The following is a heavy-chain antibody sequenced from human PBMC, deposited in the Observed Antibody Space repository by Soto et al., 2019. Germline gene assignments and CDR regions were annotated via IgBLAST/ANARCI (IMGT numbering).Heavy chain of an antibody. CDR2: IRSKANSYAT. D-gene: IGHD6-6*01. V-gene: IGHV3-73*02. CDR3: TRRRGYSSSSEYYYYYGMDV. Sequence: EVQLVESGGGLVQPGGSLKLSCAASGFTFSGSAMHWVRQASGKGLEWVGRIRSKANSYATAYAASVKGRFTISRDDSKNTAYLQMNGLKTEDTAVYYCTRRRGYSSSSEYYYYYGMDVWGQGTTVTVSS. CDR1: GFTFSGSA. J-gene: IGHJ6*02.